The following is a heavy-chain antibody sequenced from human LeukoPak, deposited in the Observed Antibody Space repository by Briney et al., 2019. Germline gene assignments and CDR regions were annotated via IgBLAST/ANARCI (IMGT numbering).Heavy chain of an antibody. V-gene: IGHV3-48*01. CDR1: GFTFSTYS. CDR2: ISVSSNTM. D-gene: IGHD5-18*01. Sequence: RGSLRLSCAASGFTFSTYSMNWVRQAPGKGLEWVSYISVSSNTMYYADSVKGRFTISRDNAKNSLYLQMNSLRAEDTAVYYCARAITNYGYIFDYWGQGTLVTVSS. J-gene: IGHJ4*02. CDR3: ARAITNYGYIFDY.